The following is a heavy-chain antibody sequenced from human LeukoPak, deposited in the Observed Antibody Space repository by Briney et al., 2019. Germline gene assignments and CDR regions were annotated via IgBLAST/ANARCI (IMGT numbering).Heavy chain of an antibody. CDR2: ISYDGSNK. J-gene: IGHJ4*02. CDR3: AKVPSVAGTPYFDY. D-gene: IGHD6-19*01. Sequence: GSLRLSCAASGFTFSSYGMHWVRQAPGKGLEWVAVISYDGSNKYYADSVKGRFTISRDNSKNTLYLQMNSLRAEDTAVYYCAKVPSVAGTPYFDYWGQGTLVTVSS. CDR1: GFTFSSYG. V-gene: IGHV3-30*18.